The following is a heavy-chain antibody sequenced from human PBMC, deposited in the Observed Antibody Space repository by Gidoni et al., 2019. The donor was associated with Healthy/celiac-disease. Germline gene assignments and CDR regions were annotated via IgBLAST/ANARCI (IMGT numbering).Heavy chain of an antibody. Sequence: QVQLVQSGAEVKKPGSSVEVSCKASGGTFISYAISWVRQAPGQGLEWMGWIIPIFGTANYAQKFQGRVTITADESTSTAYMELSSLRSEDTAVYYCARDWPKRYGSGRNHAFDIWGQGTMVTVSS. CDR3: ARDWPKRYGSGRNHAFDI. CDR1: GGTFISYA. J-gene: IGHJ3*02. V-gene: IGHV1-69*01. CDR2: IIPIFGTA. D-gene: IGHD3-10*01.